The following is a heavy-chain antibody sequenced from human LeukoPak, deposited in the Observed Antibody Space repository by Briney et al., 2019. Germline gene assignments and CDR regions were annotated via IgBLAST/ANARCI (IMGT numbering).Heavy chain of an antibody. CDR1: GGTFSSYA. J-gene: IGHJ6*02. CDR2: IIPIFGTA. V-gene: IGHV1-69*13. Sequence: SVTVSCTASGGTFSSYAISWVRQVPGQGLEWMGGIIPIFGTANYAQKFQGRVTITADESTSTAYMELSSLRSEDTAVYYCARVDYYYYGMDVWGQGTTVTVSS. CDR3: ARVDYYYYGMDV.